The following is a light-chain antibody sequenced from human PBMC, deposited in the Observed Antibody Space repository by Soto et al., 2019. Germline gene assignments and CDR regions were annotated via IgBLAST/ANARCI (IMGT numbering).Light chain of an antibody. V-gene: IGKV3D-15*01. Sequence: EIVMTQSPATLSLSPGESATLSCRTSQSVSSYLAWYKQKPGQAPRLLIYDASTRATGIPARFSGSGSGTEFTLTINSLQSEDFEVYYCQQYNNWPRTFGQGTKVDIK. CDR2: DAS. CDR1: QSVSSY. CDR3: QQYNNWPRT. J-gene: IGKJ1*01.